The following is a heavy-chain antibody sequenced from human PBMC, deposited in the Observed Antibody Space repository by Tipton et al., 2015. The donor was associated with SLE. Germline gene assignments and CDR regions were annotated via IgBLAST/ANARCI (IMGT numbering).Heavy chain of an antibody. D-gene: IGHD3-3*01. J-gene: IGHJ4*02. V-gene: IGHV4-34*01. CDR1: GGSFSGYY. CDR2: INHSGST. Sequence: TLSLICAVYGGSFSGYYWSWIRQPPGKGLEWIGEINHSGSTNYNPSLKSRVTIFVDTSKNQFSLKLSSVTAADTAVYYCARGWDYDFWSGYADYWGQGTLVTVSS. CDR3: ARGWDYDFWSGYADY.